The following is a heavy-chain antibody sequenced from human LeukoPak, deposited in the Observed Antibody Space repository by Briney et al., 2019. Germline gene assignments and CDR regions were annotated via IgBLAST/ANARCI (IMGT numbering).Heavy chain of an antibody. J-gene: IGHJ2*01. V-gene: IGHV1-69*13. D-gene: IGHD5-18*01. CDR1: GGTLSDFA. CDR2: IIPKFGTT. CDR3: ATSIVTFRYFDL. Sequence: SVTVSCTVSGGTLSDFALNWVRQAPGQGLQWMGEIIPKFGTTKYSRTVQDRLAITVDESTTTVYMELNILTSGDTAMYYCATSIVTFRYFDLWGRGTLVTVSS.